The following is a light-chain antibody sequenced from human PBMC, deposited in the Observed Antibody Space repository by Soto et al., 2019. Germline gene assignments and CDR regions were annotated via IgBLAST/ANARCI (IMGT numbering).Light chain of an antibody. CDR3: SSNAGTNNFRV. CDR2: EVF. Sequence: QSALTQPPSASGSPGQSVTISCTGTSSDLGGYNYVSWYQQHPGKAPKLVIYEVFKRPSGVPDRFSGSKSGNTASLTVSGLQTEDEADYYCSSNAGTNNFRVFGGGTKLTVL. V-gene: IGLV2-8*01. CDR1: SSDLGGYNY. J-gene: IGLJ3*02.